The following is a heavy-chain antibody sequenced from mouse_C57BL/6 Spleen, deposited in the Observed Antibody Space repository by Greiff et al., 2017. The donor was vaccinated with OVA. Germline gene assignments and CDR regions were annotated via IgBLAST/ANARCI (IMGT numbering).Heavy chain of an antibody. V-gene: IGHV1-7*01. CDR1: GYTFTSYW. CDR2: INPSRGDT. CDR3: ASTLHY. Sequence: VQLQQSGAELAKPGASVKLSCKASGYTFTSYWMHWVKQRPGQGLEWIGYINPSRGDTKYNQKFKDKATLPADKASSTAYMQLSNLTSEDSSVYYCASTLHYWGQGTTLTVSA. D-gene: IGHD2-12*01. J-gene: IGHJ2*01.